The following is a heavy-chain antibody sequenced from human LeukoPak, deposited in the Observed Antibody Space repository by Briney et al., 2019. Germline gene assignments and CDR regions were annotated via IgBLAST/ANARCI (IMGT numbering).Heavy chain of an antibody. J-gene: IGHJ4*02. V-gene: IGHV5-51*01. D-gene: IGHD3-3*01. CDR3: ATVAYNFWSGYLH. CDR2: IYPADSDT. CDR1: GYSLTNYW. Sequence: GESLKISCKGSGYSLTNYWIGWVRQMPGKGLEWMGIIYPADSDTRYSPSFQGQVTISADKSISTAYLQWSSLKASDTAIYYCATVAYNFWSGYLHWGQGTLVTVSS.